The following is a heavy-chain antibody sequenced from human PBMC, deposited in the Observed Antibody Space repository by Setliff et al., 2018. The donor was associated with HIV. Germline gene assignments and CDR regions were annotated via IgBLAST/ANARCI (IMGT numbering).Heavy chain of an antibody. J-gene: IGHJ1*01. CDR1: GYTFTTYS. CDR2: TNTKTGNP. D-gene: IGHD3-3*01. Sequence: ASVKVSCKASGYTFTTYSMNWVRQAPGQGLEWMGWTNTKTGNPTYAQGFTGRFVFSLDTSVSTAYLQINSLKAEDTAIYYCARVGVDSQEYFQHWGQGTLVTVSS. CDR3: ARVGVDSQEYFQH. V-gene: IGHV7-4-1*02.